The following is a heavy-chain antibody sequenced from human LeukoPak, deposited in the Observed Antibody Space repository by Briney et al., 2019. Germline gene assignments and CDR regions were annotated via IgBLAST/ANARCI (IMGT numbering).Heavy chain of an antibody. V-gene: IGHV3-7*01. CDR3: ARDMKLELPASSGYYYGMDV. Sequence: PGGSLRLSCAPSGFTFSIYCMSWVRHAPEGGLECVSNIKQDGSEKFYVHSVKGRFTISRDNAKNSLYLQMNSLRAEDTAVYYCARDMKLELPASSGYYYGMDVWGQGTTVTVSS. CDR1: GFTFSIYC. CDR2: IKQDGSEK. J-gene: IGHJ6*02. D-gene: IGHD1-7*01.